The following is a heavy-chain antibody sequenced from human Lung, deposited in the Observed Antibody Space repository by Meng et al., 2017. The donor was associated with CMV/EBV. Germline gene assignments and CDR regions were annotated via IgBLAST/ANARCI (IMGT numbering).Heavy chain of an antibody. D-gene: IGHD4-17*01. V-gene: IGHV4-4*02. CDR2: ISHSGRT. CDR1: GGSIWGSKW. J-gene: IGHJ6*02. CDR3: ARGVHGDTHYYGMDV. Sequence: SXTXSLXFDVSGGSIWGSKWWSWVRQSPGKGLEWLGEISHSGRTNHNPSLKRRVTISVDRSNNQFSLNLTSVTAADTALYYCARGVHGDTHYYGMDVWGQGXTVTVSS.